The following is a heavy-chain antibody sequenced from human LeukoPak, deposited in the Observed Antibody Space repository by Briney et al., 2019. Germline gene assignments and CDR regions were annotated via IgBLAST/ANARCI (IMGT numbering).Heavy chain of an antibody. J-gene: IGHJ4*02. CDR1: SYSISSHYY. V-gene: IGHV4-38-2*02. Sequence: SETLSLTCTVSSYSISSHYYWGWIRQPPGKGLEWIGSAYHSGSTYYNPSLKSRVTISVDTSKNQFSLKLSSVTAADTAVYYCARDRGNQPFDYWGQGTLVTVSS. CDR2: AYHSGST. CDR3: ARDRGNQPFDY. D-gene: IGHD1-14*01.